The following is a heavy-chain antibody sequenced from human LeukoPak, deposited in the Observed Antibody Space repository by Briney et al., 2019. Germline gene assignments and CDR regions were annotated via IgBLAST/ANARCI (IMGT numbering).Heavy chain of an antibody. CDR1: GYTFTSYA. V-gene: IGHV7-4-1*02. J-gene: IGHJ6*02. CDR3: ARDMVVAAYYYYYGMDV. Sequence: GASVKVSCKASGYTFTSYAMNWVRQAPGQGLEWMGWINTNTGNPTYAQGFTGRFVFSLDTSVSTAYLQISSLKAEDTAVYYCARDMVVAAYYYYYGMDVWGQGTTVTVSS. CDR2: INTNTGNP. D-gene: IGHD2-15*01.